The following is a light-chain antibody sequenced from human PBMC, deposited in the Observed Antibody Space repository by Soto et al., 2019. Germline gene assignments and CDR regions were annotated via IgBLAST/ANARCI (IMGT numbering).Light chain of an antibody. J-gene: IGKJ4*01. Sequence: DVRMTQSPSSLSASVGDTITITCRASRTINTYLNWFQQKPGEPPRLLVYGASTLHDGVPSRFSGSGSGTEFTLTVSSLQPEDFATYYCQQLNAYPHSFGGGTKVDIK. CDR3: QQLNAYPHS. V-gene: IGKV1-39*01. CDR1: RTINTY. CDR2: GAS.